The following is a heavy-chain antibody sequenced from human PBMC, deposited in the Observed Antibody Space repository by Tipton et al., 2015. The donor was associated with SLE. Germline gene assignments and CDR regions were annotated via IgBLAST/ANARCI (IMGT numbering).Heavy chain of an antibody. CDR1: GGSFSGNY. D-gene: IGHD3-10*01. V-gene: IGHV4-34*01. Sequence: TLSLTCAVYGGSFSGNYWTWIRQPPGKGLEWIGEISHGGTASYNASLKSRVTISVDTSKNQISLKVRSVTAADTAVYYCARGAGYSYYYMDVWGKGTTVTVSS. J-gene: IGHJ6*03. CDR2: ISHGGTA. CDR3: ARGAGYSYYYMDV.